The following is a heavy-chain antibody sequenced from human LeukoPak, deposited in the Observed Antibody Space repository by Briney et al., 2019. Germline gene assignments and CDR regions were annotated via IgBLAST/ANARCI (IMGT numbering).Heavy chain of an antibody. CDR1: GFAFSSFA. V-gene: IGHV3-23*01. CDR3: AQDPARGAAFDS. Sequence: QPGGSLRPSCAASGFAFSSFAMSWVRQAPGKGLEWVSAITGSSASTYYADSVKGRFTVSRDNSKNTLYLQINSLRAEDTAIYYCAQDPARGAAFDSWGQGTMVTVSS. CDR2: ITGSSAST. D-gene: IGHD2-2*01. J-gene: IGHJ3*02.